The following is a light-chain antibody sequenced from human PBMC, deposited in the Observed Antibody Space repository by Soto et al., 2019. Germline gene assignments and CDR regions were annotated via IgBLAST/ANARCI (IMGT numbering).Light chain of an antibody. CDR1: QGISTY. CDR2: GAS. V-gene: IGKV1-9*01. CDR3: QQLNAYPHS. J-gene: IGKJ4*01. Sequence: IQLTQSPSSLCASIGDSVTIPCLAGQGISTYLAWYLQKPGKAPKLLIYGASTLQSGVPSRFSGSGSGTEFTLTVSSLQPEHFATYYCQQLNAYPHSFGGGTKVDI.